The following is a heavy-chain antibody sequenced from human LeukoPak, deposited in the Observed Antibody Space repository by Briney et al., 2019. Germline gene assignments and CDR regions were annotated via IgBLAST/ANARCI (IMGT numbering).Heavy chain of an antibody. CDR2: IYYTGST. CDR3: ARRTTVTPNWFNP. D-gene: IGHD4-17*01. CDR1: GGPISTYQ. Sequence: SETLSLTCTVSGGPISTYQWSWIRQPPGKGLEWIGYIYYTGSTNYNPSLRSRVTISLDTSKNQFSLRVNSVTAADTAVYYCARRTTVTPNWFNPWGQGTLVTVSS. V-gene: IGHV4-59*08. J-gene: IGHJ5*02.